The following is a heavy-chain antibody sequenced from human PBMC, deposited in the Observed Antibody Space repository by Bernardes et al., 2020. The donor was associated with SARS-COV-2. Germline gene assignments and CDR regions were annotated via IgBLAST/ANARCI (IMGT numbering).Heavy chain of an antibody. Sequence: FCASSGFSFRGVWMSWVQKGPGKGLEWLDRIKSKRDGGSADYAAPVEGRFTISRDDSKNTLYLQMSSLKTEDTAVYYCTSTFYYDSSGDRWGQGTLVTVSS. CDR1: GFSFRGVW. J-gene: IGHJ4*02. CDR3: TSTFYYDSSGDR. V-gene: IGHV3-15*01. CDR2: IKSKRDGGSA. D-gene: IGHD3-22*01.